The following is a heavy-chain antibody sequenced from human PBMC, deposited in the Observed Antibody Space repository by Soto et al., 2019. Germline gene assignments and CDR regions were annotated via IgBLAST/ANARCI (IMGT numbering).Heavy chain of an antibody. D-gene: IGHD6-19*01. J-gene: IGHJ5*01. V-gene: IGHV3-21*01. CDR1: GFTFSSYS. CDR3: ASDRVTGGSVADKGGEGWFES. Sequence: EVQLVESGGGLVKPGGSLRLSCAASGFTFSSYSMNWVRQAPGKGLEWVSSISSSSSYIYYADSVKGRFTISRDNAKNTLYLQRNSRRGEDTAVYYCASDRVTGGSVADKGGEGWFESWGQGTLVTVSS. CDR2: ISSSSSYI.